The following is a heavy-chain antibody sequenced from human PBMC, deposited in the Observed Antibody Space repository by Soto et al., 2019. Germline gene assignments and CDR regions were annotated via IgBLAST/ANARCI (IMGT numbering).Heavy chain of an antibody. Sequence: QVQLVQSGAEVKKPGSSVKVSCKASGGTFSSYAISWVRQAPGQGLEWMRGIIPIFGTANYAQKLQGRVTITADESTSPAYMELSSLRSEDTAVYYCAVGVAGSSSSPVYYYYGMDVWGQGTAVTLSS. CDR2: IIPIFGTA. D-gene: IGHD6-6*01. CDR3: AVGVAGSSSSPVYYYYGMDV. CDR1: GGTFSSYA. V-gene: IGHV1-69*12. J-gene: IGHJ6*02.